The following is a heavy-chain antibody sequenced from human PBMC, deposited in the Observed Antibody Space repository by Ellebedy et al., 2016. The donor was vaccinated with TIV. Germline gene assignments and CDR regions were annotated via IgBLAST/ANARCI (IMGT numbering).Heavy chain of an antibody. CDR1: GGSISSYY. Sequence: MPSETLSLTCTVSGGSISSYYWSWIRQPPGKGLEWIGYIYYSGSTNYNPSLKSRVTISVDTSRNQFSLKLSSVTAADTAVYYCARLGDGDYSWGQGTLVTVSS. D-gene: IGHD4-17*01. CDR3: ARLGDGDYS. J-gene: IGHJ4*02. V-gene: IGHV4-59*01. CDR2: IYYSGST.